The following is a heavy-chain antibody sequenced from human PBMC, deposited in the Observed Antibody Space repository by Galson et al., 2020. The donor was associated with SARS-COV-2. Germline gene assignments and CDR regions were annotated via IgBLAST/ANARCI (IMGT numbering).Heavy chain of an antibody. V-gene: IGHV1-46*01. D-gene: IGHD2-15*01. CDR1: GYTFTSYY. J-gene: IGHJ6*02. Sequence: ASVKVSCKASGYTFTSYYMHWVRHAPGQGLEWMGIINPSGGSTSYAQKFQGRVTLTRDTSTSTVYMELSSLRSEDTAVYYCARDPTVVTTLLDYYYGMDVWGQGTTVTVSS. CDR2: INPSGGST. CDR3: ARDPTVVTTLLDYYYGMDV.